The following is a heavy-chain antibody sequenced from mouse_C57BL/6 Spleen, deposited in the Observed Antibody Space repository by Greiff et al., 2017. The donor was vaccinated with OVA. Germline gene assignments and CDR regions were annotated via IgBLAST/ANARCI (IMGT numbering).Heavy chain of an antibody. V-gene: IGHV1-50*01. J-gene: IGHJ2*01. CDR2: IDPSDSYT. D-gene: IGHD4-1*01. CDR1: GYTFTSYW. Sequence: QVQLQQPGAELVKPGASVKLSCKASGYTFTSYWMQWVKQRPGQGLEWIGEIDPSDSYTNYNQKFKGKATLTVDTSSSTAYMQLSSLTSEDSAVYYCARGYLTGYYFDYWGKGTTLTVSS. CDR3: ARGYLTGYYFDY.